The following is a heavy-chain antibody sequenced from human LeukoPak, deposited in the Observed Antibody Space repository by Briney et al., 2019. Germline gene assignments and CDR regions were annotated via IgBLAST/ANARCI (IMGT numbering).Heavy chain of an antibody. CDR2: ITSNGKSV. D-gene: IGHD3-3*01. CDR1: RFTFSSYS. J-gene: IGHJ4*02. V-gene: IGHV3-48*04. CDR3: ARAGVDSSGYYYQGFDY. Sequence: GGSLRLSCAASRFTFSSYSMNWVRQAPGKGLEWISYITSNGKSVYYAASVKGRFTISRDNAKNSLYLQVNSLTAEDAAVYYCARAGVDSSGYYYQGFDYWGQGTQVTVSS.